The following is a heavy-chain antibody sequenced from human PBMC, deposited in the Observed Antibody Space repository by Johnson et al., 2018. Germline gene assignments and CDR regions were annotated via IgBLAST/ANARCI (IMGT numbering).Heavy chain of an antibody. J-gene: IGHJ6*02. V-gene: IGHV3-73*01. Sequence: VQLQESGGGLVQPGGSLKLSCAASGFTFSDSALHWVRQASGKGLEWVGRIRGNSNSYATAYAASVKGRFTISRDDSKNTAYLQMDSLKTEDTAMYYCTRVAEVVATNNYSGMDVWGQGTTVTVSS. CDR1: GFTFSDSA. D-gene: IGHD2-15*01. CDR2: IRGNSNSYAT. CDR3: TRVAEVVATNNYSGMDV.